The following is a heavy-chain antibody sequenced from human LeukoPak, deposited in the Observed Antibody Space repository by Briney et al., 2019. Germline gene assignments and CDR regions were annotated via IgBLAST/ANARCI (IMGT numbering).Heavy chain of an antibody. CDR2: IRFSADTT. J-gene: IGHJ4*02. CDR1: GYTFSNFA. D-gene: IGHD5-24*01. CDR3: TKDQGDGYTNYGDS. Sequence: GGSLRLSCEAFGYTFSNFAMTWVRQAPGKGLEWVPTIRFSADTTYYADSVKGRFTVSRDNSKSTLYLQMNSLRAGGTAVYYCTKDQGDGYTNYGDSWGQGILVTVSS. V-gene: IGHV3-23*01.